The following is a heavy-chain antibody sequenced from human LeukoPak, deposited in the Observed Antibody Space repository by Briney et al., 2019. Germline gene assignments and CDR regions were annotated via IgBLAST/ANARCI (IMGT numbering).Heavy chain of an antibody. V-gene: IGHV5-51*01. D-gene: IGHD5/OR15-5a*01. CDR3: ARLSDTNYYYYMDV. CDR2: IYPGDSDT. J-gene: IGHJ6*03. Sequence: GESLKISCKGSGYSFSNYWIGWVRQMPGKGLEWMGIIYPGDSDTRYSPSFQGQVTISADKSISTAYLQWRSLKASDTAMYYCARLSDTNYYYYMDVWAKGTTVTVSS. CDR1: GYSFSNYW.